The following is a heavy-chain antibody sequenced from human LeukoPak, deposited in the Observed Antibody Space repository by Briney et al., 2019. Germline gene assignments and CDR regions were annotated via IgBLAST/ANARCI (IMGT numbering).Heavy chain of an antibody. CDR1: GGSISSSSYY. D-gene: IGHD4-23*01. CDR3: ARVLPDYGGNSFDY. Sequence: SETLSLTCTVSGGSISSSSYYWGWIRQPPGKGLEWIGSIYYSTNTYHNPSLKSRVTISVDMSKNHFSLKLNSVTAADTAVYYCARVLPDYGGNSFDYWGQGTLVTVSS. V-gene: IGHV4-39*02. J-gene: IGHJ4*02. CDR2: IYYSTNT.